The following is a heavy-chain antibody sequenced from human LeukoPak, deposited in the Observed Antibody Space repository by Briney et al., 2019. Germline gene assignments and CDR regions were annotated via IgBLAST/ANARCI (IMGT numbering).Heavy chain of an antibody. CDR1: GFTFSGYW. V-gene: IGHV3-7*01. J-gene: IGHJ6*03. CDR2: IKQDGSEK. D-gene: IGHD6-13*01. CDR3: ASDVSSSWSYYYYYYMDV. Sequence: GGSLRLSCAASGFTFSGYWMSWVRQAPGKGLEWVANIKQDGSEKYVDSVKGRFTISRDNAKNSLYLQMNSLRAEDTAVYYCASDVSSSWSYYYYYYMDVWGRGTTVTVSS.